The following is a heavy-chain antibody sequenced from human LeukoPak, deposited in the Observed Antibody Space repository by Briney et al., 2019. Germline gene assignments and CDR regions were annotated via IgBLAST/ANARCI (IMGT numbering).Heavy chain of an antibody. Sequence: PGGSLRLSCAASGFTFSSYWMSWVRQAPGKGLEWVANIKQDGSEKYYVDSVKGRFTISRDNAKNSLYLQMNSLRAEDTAVYYCARGPSGVVVITNYFDHWGQGTLVTVSS. CDR1: GFTFSSYW. CDR3: ARGPSGVVVITNYFDH. J-gene: IGHJ4*02. D-gene: IGHD3-22*01. CDR2: IKQDGSEK. V-gene: IGHV3-7*01.